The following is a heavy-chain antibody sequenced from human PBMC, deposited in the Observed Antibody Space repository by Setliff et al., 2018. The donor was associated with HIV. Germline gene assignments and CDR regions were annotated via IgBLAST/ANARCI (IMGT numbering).Heavy chain of an antibody. CDR3: ARKFRPGHGVDV. J-gene: IGHJ6*02. CDR1: GFTFSSYW. CDR2: IDREGSET. V-gene: IGHV3-7*01. D-gene: IGHD3-10*01. Sequence: LRLSCAASGFTFSSYWMSWVRQAPGKGLEWVANIDREGSETNYVDSVKGRFTISRDNARSSMYLQMNSLRAEDTAIYYCARKFRPGHGVDVWGQGTTVTVSS.